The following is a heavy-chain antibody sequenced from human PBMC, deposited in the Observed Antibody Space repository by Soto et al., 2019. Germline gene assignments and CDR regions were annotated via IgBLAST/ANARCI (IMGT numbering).Heavy chain of an antibody. CDR2: INRASIYI. CDR3: ARRTATTYHYFDY. V-gene: IGHV3-21*01. Sequence: LRLSCVASGFTFSTYDMNWVRQAPGKGLEWVSSINRASIYIYYADSVRGRFTISRDNAKNSLYLQMDGLRVEDTAVYYCARRTATTYHYFDYWGQGTLVTVSS. CDR1: GFTFSTYD. J-gene: IGHJ4*02. D-gene: IGHD4-17*01.